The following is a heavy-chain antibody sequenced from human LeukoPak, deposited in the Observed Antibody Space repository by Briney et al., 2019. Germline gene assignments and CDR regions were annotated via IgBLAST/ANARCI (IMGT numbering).Heavy chain of an antibody. D-gene: IGHD3-22*01. CDR2: IYYSGST. V-gene: IGHV4-59*01. J-gene: IGHJ6*03. Sequence: SETLSLTCTVSGGSISSYYWSWIRQPPGKGLERIGYIYYSGSTNYNPSLKSRVTISVDTSKNQFSLKLSSVTAADTAVYYCARVVAGYDSSGYAYYYYYYYMDVWGKGTTVTVSS. CDR1: GGSISSYY. CDR3: ARVVAGYDSSGYAYYYYYYYMDV.